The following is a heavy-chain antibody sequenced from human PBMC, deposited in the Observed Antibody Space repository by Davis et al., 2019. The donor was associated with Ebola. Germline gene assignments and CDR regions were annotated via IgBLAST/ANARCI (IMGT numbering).Heavy chain of an antibody. Sequence: ASVKVSCKASGYTFTSYDINWVRQATGQGLEWMGWMNPNSGNTGYAQKFQGRVTITRNTSISTAYMELSSLRSEDTAVYYCARGYTGIYYYYYGMDVWGQGTTVTVSS. J-gene: IGHJ6*02. CDR2: MNPNSGNT. CDR3: ARGYTGIYYYYYGMDV. V-gene: IGHV1-8*03. CDR1: GYTFTSYD. D-gene: IGHD3-10*01.